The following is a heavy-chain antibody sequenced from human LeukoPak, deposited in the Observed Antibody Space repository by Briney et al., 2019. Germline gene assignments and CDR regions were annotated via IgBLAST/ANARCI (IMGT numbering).Heavy chain of an antibody. CDR2: TYSDGSA. CDR1: GFAVSGNF. J-gene: IGHJ5*02. CDR3: ARETVDELTRTTGFDP. V-gene: IGHV3-53*01. Sequence: GGSLRLSCAASGFAVSGNFMSWVRQAPGKGLEWVSTTYSDGSAYYADSVKGRFTISRDNSKNTLYLQMNGLRAEDTAIYYCARETVDELTRTTGFDPWGQGTLVTVSS. D-gene: IGHD1-7*01.